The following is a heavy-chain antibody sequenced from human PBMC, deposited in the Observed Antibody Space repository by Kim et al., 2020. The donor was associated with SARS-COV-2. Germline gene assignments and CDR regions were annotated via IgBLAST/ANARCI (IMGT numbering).Heavy chain of an antibody. V-gene: IGHV4-4*07. D-gene: IGHD6-6*01. Sequence: TPPLKSRVTMAVDTSKNQCSLKLSSVTAADTAVYYCARVAARRYYYYMDVWGKGTTVTVSS. CDR3: ARVAARRYYYYMDV. J-gene: IGHJ6*03.